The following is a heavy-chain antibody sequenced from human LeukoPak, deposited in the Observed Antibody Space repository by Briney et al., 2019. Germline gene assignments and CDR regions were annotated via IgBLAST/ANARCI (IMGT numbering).Heavy chain of an antibody. D-gene: IGHD5-18*01. CDR3: ASGDRGYSYGPLDY. CDR2: IFYAGST. CDR1: GGSIRSYY. J-gene: IGHJ4*02. V-gene: IGHV4-59*08. Sequence: SETLSLTCTVSGGSIRSYYWSWIRQPPGKGLEWIGYIFYAGSTTYNPSLKSRVTISIDTSKNQFSLRLNSVTAADTAVYYCASGDRGYSYGPLDYWGQGTLATVSS.